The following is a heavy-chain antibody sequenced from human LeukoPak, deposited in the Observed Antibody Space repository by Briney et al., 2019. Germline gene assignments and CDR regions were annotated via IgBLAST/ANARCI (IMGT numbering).Heavy chain of an antibody. V-gene: IGHV3-30*18. D-gene: IGHD3-3*01. CDR1: GISFRSYG. CDR3: AKDFSTAPLRFLEWLPPYYYYGMDV. Sequence: GGSLRLSCAASGISFRSYGMHWVRQAPGKGLEWVAVISYDGSNKYYADSVKGRFTISRDNSKNTLYLQMNSLRAEDTAVYYCAKDFSTAPLRFLEWLPPYYYYGMDVWGQGTTVTVSS. CDR2: ISYDGSNK. J-gene: IGHJ6*02.